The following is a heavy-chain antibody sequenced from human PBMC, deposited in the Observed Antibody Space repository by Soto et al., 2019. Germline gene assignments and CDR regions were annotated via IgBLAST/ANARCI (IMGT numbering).Heavy chain of an antibody. CDR3: ARENNYAFGY. D-gene: IGHD4-4*01. J-gene: IGHJ4*02. CDR2: SNAGNGNT. V-gene: IGHV1-3*02. CDR1: GYIFTSFP. Sequence: QLQLVQSGAEVKKPGASVKVSCKASGYIFTSFPMHWVRQAPGQRLEWMGRSNAGNGNTEYSQEFQGRVTITRATSATTLYMELRSLSSEDMAIYYCARENNYAFGYWGQGTLLTVSS.